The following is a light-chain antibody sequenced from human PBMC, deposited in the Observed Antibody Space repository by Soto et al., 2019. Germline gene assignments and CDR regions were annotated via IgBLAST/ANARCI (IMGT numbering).Light chain of an antibody. V-gene: IGLV7-43*01. J-gene: IGLJ1*01. CDR1: TGALTSGYY. CDR2: STS. Sequence: QAVLTQQPSLTVSPGGTVTLTCASSTGALTSGYYPNLFQQKPGQAPSALIYSTSNKHSWTPAPFSSSLLARKAALPLSRVHPEYEAEYYCLLYSGGAQPYVFGTGTKVTVL. CDR3: LLYSGGAQPYV.